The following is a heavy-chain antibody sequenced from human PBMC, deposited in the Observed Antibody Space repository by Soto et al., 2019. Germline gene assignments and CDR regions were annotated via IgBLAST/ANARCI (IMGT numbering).Heavy chain of an antibody. V-gene: IGHV1-18*01. D-gene: IGHD3-9*01. CDR2: ISAYNGNR. Sequence: QVQLLQSGAEVKKPGASVKVSCKASGYTFTPYGITWLRQAPGQGPEWMGWISAYNGNRDYAQNLHDRVTMTTDTSTSTAYMELRRLRSDDTAVYYCASPQNDILTVSYPNFFDSWGQGTLVTVSS. J-gene: IGHJ5*01. CDR1: GYTFTPYG. CDR3: ASPQNDILTVSYPNFFDS.